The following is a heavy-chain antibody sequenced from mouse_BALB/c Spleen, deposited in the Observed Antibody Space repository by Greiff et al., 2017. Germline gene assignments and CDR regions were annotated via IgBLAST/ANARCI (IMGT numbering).Heavy chain of an antibody. CDR2: ISSGGGST. CDR1: GFAFSSYD. D-gene: IGHD1-2*01. J-gene: IGHJ2*01. V-gene: IGHV5-12-1*01. Sequence: EVKLVESGGRLVKPGGSLKLSCAASGFAFSSYDMSWVRQTPEKRLEWVAYISSGGGSTYYPDTVKGRFTISRDNAKNTLYLQMSSLKSEDTAMYYCASLYGPFDYWGQGTTLTVSS. CDR3: ASLYGPFDY.